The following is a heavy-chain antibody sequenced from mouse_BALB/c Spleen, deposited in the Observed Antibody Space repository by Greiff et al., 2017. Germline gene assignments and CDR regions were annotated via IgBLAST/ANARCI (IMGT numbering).Heavy chain of an antibody. Sequence: VQLQQSGPSLVKPSQTLSLTCSVTGDSITSGYWNWIRKFPGNKLEYMGYISYSGSTYYNPSLKSRISITRDTSKNQYYLQLNSVTTEDTATYYCARYHYYGYGYFDVWGAGTTVTVSS. CDR2: ISYSGST. CDR3: ARYHYYGYGYFDV. CDR1: GDSITSGY. V-gene: IGHV3-8*02. J-gene: IGHJ1*01. D-gene: IGHD1-2*01.